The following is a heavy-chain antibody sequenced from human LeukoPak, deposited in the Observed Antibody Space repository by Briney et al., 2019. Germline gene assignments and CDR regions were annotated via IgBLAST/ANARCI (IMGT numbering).Heavy chain of an antibody. J-gene: IGHJ4*02. CDR3: AAGAVAADFDY. Sequence: SETLSLTCTVSGGSISSYYWSWIRQPAGKGLEWIGRIYVSGSANYNPSLKSRVTVSVDTSKNQLSLKLSSVTAADTAVYYCAAGAVAADFDYWGQGTLVTVSS. CDR2: IYVSGSA. D-gene: IGHD6-19*01. CDR1: GGSISSYY. V-gene: IGHV4-4*07.